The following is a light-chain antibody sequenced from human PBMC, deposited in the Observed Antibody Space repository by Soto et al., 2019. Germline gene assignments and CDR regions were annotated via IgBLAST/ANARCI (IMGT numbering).Light chain of an antibody. CDR3: QQYNTWPKT. CDR2: GVS. CDR1: QSVSSN. V-gene: IGKV3-15*01. Sequence: EIVMTQSPATLSVSPGERATLSCTASQSVSSNLAWYQQKPGQAPTLLISGVSTRATGIPARFSGSGSGTEITLTISSLQSEDFAVYYCQQYNTWPKTFGQGTEVEIK. J-gene: IGKJ1*01.